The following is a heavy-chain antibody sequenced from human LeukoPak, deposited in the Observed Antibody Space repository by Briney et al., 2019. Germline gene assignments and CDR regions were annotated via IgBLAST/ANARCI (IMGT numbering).Heavy chain of an antibody. J-gene: IGHJ4*02. D-gene: IGHD3-22*01. CDR2: IYSGGYT. Sequence: QTGGSLRLSCAASGFTVSTNYMSWVRQAPGKGLEWVSLIYSGGYTYYSDSVKGRFTISRDDSKNTLYLQMNSLRAEGTAVYYCVRQRYYYDSSGPYFDYWGQGTLVTVSS. V-gene: IGHV3-66*04. CDR3: VRQRYYYDSSGPYFDY. CDR1: GFTVSTNY.